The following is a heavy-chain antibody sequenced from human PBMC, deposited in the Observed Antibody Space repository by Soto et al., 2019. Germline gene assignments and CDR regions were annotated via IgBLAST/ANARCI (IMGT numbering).Heavy chain of an antibody. Sequence: SVKVSCKASGGTFSSYAISWVLQAPGQGLEWMGWIIPIFGTANYAQKFQGRVTITADESTSTAYMELSSLRSEDTAVYYCARGGVYIVVVAATTERGAFDIWGQGTMVTISS. V-gene: IGHV1-69*13. CDR1: GGTFSSYA. D-gene: IGHD2-15*01. J-gene: IGHJ3*02. CDR2: IIPIFGTA. CDR3: ARGGVYIVVVAATTERGAFDI.